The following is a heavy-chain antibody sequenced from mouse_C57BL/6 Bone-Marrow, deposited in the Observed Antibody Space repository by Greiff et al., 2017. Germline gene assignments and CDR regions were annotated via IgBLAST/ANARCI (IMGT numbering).Heavy chain of an antibody. V-gene: IGHV1-82*01. Sequence: QVQLKESGPELVKPGASVKISCKASGYAFSSSWMNWVKQRPGKGLEWIGRIYPGDGDTNYNGKFKGKATLTADKSSSTAYMQLSSLTSEDSAVYFCARGKDGYYYFDYWGQGTTLTVSS. D-gene: IGHD2-3*01. J-gene: IGHJ2*01. CDR3: ARGKDGYYYFDY. CDR2: IYPGDGDT. CDR1: GYAFSSSW.